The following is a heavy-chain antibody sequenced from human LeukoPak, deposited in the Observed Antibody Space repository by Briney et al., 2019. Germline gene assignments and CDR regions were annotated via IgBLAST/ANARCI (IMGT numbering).Heavy chain of an antibody. Sequence: GESLKISCKGSGYNFGTRWVAWVRQMPGKGLEWMGIIYPDDSDARYSPSFQGQVTISANKSINTAYLQWSSLKASDTAIYFCARGAYGSGSYYNYYGMDVWGQGTTVTVSS. J-gene: IGHJ6*02. CDR3: ARGAYGSGSYYNYYGMDV. D-gene: IGHD3-10*01. CDR2: IYPDDSDA. V-gene: IGHV5-51*01. CDR1: GYNFGTRW.